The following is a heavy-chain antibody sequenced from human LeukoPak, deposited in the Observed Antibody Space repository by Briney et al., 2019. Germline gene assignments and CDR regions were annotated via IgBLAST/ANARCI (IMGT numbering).Heavy chain of an antibody. CDR2: INHSGST. CDR3: ARGRGPGGRGYYFDY. D-gene: IGHD1-26*01. Sequence: PSETLSLTCAVYGGSFSGYYWSWIRQPPGKGLEWIGEINHSGSTNYNPSLKSRVTISVDTSKNQFSLKLSSVTAADTAVYYCARGRGPGGRGYYFDYWGQGTLVTVSS. V-gene: IGHV4-34*01. J-gene: IGHJ4*02. CDR1: GGSFSGYY.